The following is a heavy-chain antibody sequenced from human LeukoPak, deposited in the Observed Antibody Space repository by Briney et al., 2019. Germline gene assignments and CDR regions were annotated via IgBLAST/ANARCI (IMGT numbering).Heavy chain of an antibody. D-gene: IGHD2-2*01. V-gene: IGHV3-9*01. CDR3: AKVQDCSSTSCYSTYYYGMDV. CDR2: SI. J-gene: IGHJ6*02. Sequence: SIGYADSVKGRFTISRDNAKNSLYLQMNSLRAEDTALYYCAKVQDCSSTSCYSTYYYGMDVWGQGTTVTVSS.